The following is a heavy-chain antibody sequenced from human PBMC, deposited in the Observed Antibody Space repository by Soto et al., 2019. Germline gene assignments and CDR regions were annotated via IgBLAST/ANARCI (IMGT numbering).Heavy chain of an antibody. J-gene: IGHJ6*03. Sequence: GGSLRLSCAASGFTFSSYAMSWVRQAPGKGLEWVSAISASGGTTYYADSVKGRFTISRDNSMDTLYLQMNSLTAEDTAVYYCAKVKVSWGGLLPANYYYMDVWGKGTTVTVSS. CDR1: GFTFSSYA. D-gene: IGHD2-21*01. CDR3: AKVKVSWGGLLPANYYYMDV. CDR2: ISASGGTT. V-gene: IGHV3-23*01.